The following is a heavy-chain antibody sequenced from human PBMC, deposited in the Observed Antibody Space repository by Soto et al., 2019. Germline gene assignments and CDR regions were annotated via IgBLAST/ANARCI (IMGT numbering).Heavy chain of an antibody. J-gene: IGHJ4*02. CDR3: ARADGFGVGTPFMDY. V-gene: IGHV4-39*02. CDR2: IHYSRPT. D-gene: IGHD3-3*01. CDR1: GDSISGGRYH. Sequence: QLQLQESGPGLVKPSETLSLSCTVSGDSISGGRYHWGWIRQPPGKGLEWIATIHYSRPTHYNPSLRSRGPLSVDTSTRHFSLRLSPVSASVTAVYYCARADGFGVGTPFMDYWGQGTLVSGSS.